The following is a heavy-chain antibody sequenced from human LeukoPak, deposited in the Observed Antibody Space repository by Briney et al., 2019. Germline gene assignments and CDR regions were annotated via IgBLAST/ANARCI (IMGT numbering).Heavy chain of an antibody. CDR3: ARGGTQNYYYYGMDV. CDR2: ISYDGSNK. CDR1: GFTFSSYA. D-gene: IGHD2-15*01. V-gene: IGHV3-30-3*01. J-gene: IGHJ6*02. Sequence: GGSLRLSCAASGFTFSSYAMHWVRQAPGKGLEWVAVISYDGSNKYYADSVKGRFTISRDNSKNTLYLQMNSLRAEDTAVYYCARGGTQNYYYYGMDVWGQGTTVTVSS.